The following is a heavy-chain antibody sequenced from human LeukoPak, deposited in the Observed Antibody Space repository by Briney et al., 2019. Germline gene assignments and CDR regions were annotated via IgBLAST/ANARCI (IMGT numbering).Heavy chain of an antibody. V-gene: IGHV3-11*01. CDR3: AREWGWNYGQAPIDY. J-gene: IGHJ4*02. CDR2: ISSSGSTI. D-gene: IGHD1-7*01. CDR1: GFTFSDYY. Sequence: PGGSLRLSCAASGFTFSDYYMSWIRQAPGKGLEWVSYISSSGSTIYYADSVKGRFTISRDNAKNSLYLQMNSLSAEDTAVYYCAREWGWNYGQAPIDYWGQGTLVTVSS.